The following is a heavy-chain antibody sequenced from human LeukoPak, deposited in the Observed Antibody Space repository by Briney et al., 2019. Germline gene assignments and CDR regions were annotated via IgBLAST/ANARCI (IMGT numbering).Heavy chain of an antibody. CDR1: GDSISSYY. CDR3: ARGPDYYDGSGYRFDY. D-gene: IGHD3-22*01. Sequence: SETLSLTCTVSGDSISSYYWNWIRQPAGKGLEWIGRIYTSGRTNYNPSLKSRVTMSIDTSKNQFSLKFSSVTAADTAVYYCARGPDYYDGSGYRFDYWGQGTLVTVSS. CDR2: IYTSGRT. V-gene: IGHV4-4*07. J-gene: IGHJ4*02.